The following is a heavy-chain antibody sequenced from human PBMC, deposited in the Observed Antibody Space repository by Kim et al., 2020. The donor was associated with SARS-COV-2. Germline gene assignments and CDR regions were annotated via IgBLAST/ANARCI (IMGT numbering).Heavy chain of an antibody. Sequence: GGSLRLSCAASGFTFSSYAMSWVRQAPGKGLEWVSVIYSGGSSTYYADCVKGRFTISRDNSKNTLYLQMNSLRAEDTAVYYCAKSAGSSWYELNFDYWGQGTLVTVSS. D-gene: IGHD6-13*01. CDR2: IYSGGSST. V-gene: IGHV3-23*03. CDR3: AKSAGSSWYELNFDY. CDR1: GFTFSSYA. J-gene: IGHJ4*02.